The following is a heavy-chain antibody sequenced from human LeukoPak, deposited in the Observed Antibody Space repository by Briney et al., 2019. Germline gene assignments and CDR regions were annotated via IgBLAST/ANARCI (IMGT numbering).Heavy chain of an antibody. Sequence: SETLSLTCAVYGGSFSGYYWSWIRQPPGRGLEWIGEINHSGSTNYNPSLKSRVTISVDTSKNQFSLKLRSVTAADTAVYYCASLIQTNWFDPWGQGTLVTVSS. CDR3: ASLIQTNWFDP. CDR1: GGSFSGYY. J-gene: IGHJ5*02. V-gene: IGHV4-34*01. CDR2: INHSGST.